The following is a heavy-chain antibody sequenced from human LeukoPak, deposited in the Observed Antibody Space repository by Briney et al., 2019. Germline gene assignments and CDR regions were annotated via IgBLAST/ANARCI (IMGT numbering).Heavy chain of an antibody. CDR1: GFTFDDYT. Sequence: QSGGSLRLSCAASGFTFDDYTMHWVRHAPGKGLEWVSLISWDAGRTYYADSVKGRFTISRDNSKNTLYLQMNSLRAEDTAVYYCAKDLSGTGSGSYYSAFDYWGQGTLVTVSS. V-gene: IGHV3-43*01. CDR2: ISWDAGRT. D-gene: IGHD3-10*01. J-gene: IGHJ4*02. CDR3: AKDLSGTGSGSYYSAFDY.